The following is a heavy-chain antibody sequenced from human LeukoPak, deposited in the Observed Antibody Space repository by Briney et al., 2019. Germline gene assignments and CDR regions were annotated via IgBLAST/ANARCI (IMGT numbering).Heavy chain of an antibody. CDR2: ICSGSSTR. Sequence: GGSLRLSCAASGLTFSIYNMNWVRQAPGKGLEWVSYICSGSSTRYYADSVKGRFTISRDNAKNSLYLQMNSLGDEDTAVYYCSRDGSESYFRDWGQGTLVTVSS. V-gene: IGHV3-48*02. CDR1: GLTFSIYN. CDR3: SRDGSESYFRD. J-gene: IGHJ4*02. D-gene: IGHD1-26*01.